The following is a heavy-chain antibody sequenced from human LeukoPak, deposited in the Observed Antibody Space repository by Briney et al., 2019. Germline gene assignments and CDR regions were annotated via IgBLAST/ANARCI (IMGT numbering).Heavy chain of an antibody. CDR1: GFTLSTYE. Sequence: QPGGSLRLSCAASGFTLSTYEMNWVRQAPGKGLEWVVYIGRYGVTTYYADSVKGRFTISGDNAKNSLNLQMNSLRAEDTAVYYCATLSDRNFYYSYGLDVWGQGTTVTVS. CDR2: IGRYGVTT. J-gene: IGHJ6*02. D-gene: IGHD1-14*01. V-gene: IGHV3-48*03. CDR3: ATLSDRNFYYSYGLDV.